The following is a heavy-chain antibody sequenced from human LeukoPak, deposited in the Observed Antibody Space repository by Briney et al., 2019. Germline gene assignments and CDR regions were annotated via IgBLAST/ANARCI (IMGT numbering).Heavy chain of an antibody. CDR3: ARDSGYRSGGSCYFGYFDY. J-gene: IGHJ4*02. CDR1: GFTFSSYA. V-gene: IGHV3-30-3*01. Sequence: GGSLRLSCAASGFTFSSYAMHWVRQAPGKGLEWVAVISYDGSNKYYADSAKGRFTISRDNSKNTLYLQMNSLRAEDTAVYYCARDSGYRSGGSCYFGYFDYWGQGTLVTVSS. D-gene: IGHD2-15*01. CDR2: ISYDGSNK.